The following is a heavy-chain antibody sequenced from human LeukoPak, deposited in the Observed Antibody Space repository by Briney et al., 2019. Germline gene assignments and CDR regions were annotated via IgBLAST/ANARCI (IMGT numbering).Heavy chain of an antibody. CDR3: ARDLYRIVVVPHYFDY. Sequence: GGSLRLSCAASGFSFSSDGMSWVRQAPGKGLEWVSGILGGAGSTYYADSVKGRFTISRDNAKNSLYLQMNSLRAEDTAVYYCARDLYRIVVVPHYFDYWGQGTLVTVSS. CDR1: GFSFSSDG. J-gene: IGHJ4*02. V-gene: IGHV3-23*01. CDR2: ILGGAGST. D-gene: IGHD3-22*01.